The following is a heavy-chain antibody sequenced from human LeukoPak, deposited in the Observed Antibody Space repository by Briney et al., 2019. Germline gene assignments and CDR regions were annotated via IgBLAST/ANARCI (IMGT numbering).Heavy chain of an antibody. V-gene: IGHV3-48*04. J-gene: IGHJ6*03. CDR3: ARILGNNYYYYYMDV. CDR2: ITSSGATK. Sequence: PGGSLRLSCAASGFTFSSYWMSWVRQAPGKGLEWISFITSSGATKYYADSVRGRFAISRDNANNSLYLLVDSLRADDTAVYFCARILGNNYYYYYMDVWGKGTTVTVSS. CDR1: GFTFSSYW.